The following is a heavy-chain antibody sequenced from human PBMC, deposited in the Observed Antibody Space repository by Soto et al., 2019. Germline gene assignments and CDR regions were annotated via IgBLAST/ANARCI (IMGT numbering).Heavy chain of an antibody. J-gene: IGHJ5*02. CDR1: GYTFTSYG. CDR3: ARVPPVVVPATNWFDP. V-gene: IGHV1-18*01. CDR2: ISAYNGNT. D-gene: IGHD2-2*01. Sequence: AASVKVSCKASGYTFTSYGISWVRQAPGQGLEWMGWISAYNGNTNYAQKLQGRVTMTTDTSTSTAYMELRSLRSDDTAVYYCARVPPVVVPATNWFDPWGQGTLVTVSS.